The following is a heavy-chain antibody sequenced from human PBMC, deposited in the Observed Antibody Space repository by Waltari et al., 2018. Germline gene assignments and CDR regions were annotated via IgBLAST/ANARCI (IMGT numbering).Heavy chain of an antibody. J-gene: IGHJ4*02. V-gene: IGHV3-74*01. CDR1: GFPFRSYW. CDR2: IDFDGTNI. Sequence: EVLLVESGGDLVQPGGSLRLSCAASGFPFRSYWMVWIRQRPGGGLEWVSRIDFDGTNINYADFAEGRFTISRDNAKDTLYLQMNDLTAEDTAVYYCVRSNYYFDYWGQGTLVTVSS. CDR3: VRSNYYFDY.